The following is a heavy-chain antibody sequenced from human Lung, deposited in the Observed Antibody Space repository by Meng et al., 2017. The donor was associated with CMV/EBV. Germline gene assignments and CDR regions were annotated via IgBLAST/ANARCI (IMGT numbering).Heavy chain of an antibody. D-gene: IGHD3-16*01. Sequence: GEXXKISCAASGFTFSSYSMNWVRQAPGKGLEWVSSISSSSSYIYYADSVKGRFTISRDNAKNSLYLQMNSLRAEDTAVYYCARDAFYYYYYYGMAVWGPWNXV. V-gene: IGHV3-21*01. CDR1: GFTFSSYS. CDR3: ARDAFYYYYYYGMAV. CDR2: ISSSSSYI. J-gene: IGHJ6*02.